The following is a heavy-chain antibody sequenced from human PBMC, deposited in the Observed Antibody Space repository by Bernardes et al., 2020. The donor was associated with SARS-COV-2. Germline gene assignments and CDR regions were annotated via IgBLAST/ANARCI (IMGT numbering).Heavy chain of an antibody. D-gene: IGHD2-15*01. CDR2: ISGGGDST. CDR3: AREIDIPVGGKFRPPDY. Sequence: GGSLRLSCAASGFTFSSYSLKWVRQAPGKGPEWVSSISGGGDSTTYADSMKGRFTISRDNAKNLLYLQMNSLRVEDTAVYYCAREIDIPVGGKFRPPDYWGLGTRVTVAS. V-gene: IGHV3-21*06. CDR1: GFTFSSYS. J-gene: IGHJ4*01.